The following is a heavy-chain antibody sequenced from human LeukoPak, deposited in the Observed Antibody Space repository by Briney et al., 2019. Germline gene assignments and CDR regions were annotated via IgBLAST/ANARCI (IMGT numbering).Heavy chain of an antibody. Sequence: GGPLRLSCAASGFTFSNYVMHWVRQAPGRGLEYVSVISSNGLSTYCADSVKGRFTISRDNSKNTLYLQMGSLRAEDMAVYYCARGGAAAWQACDFWGQGTLVTVSS. J-gene: IGHJ4*02. V-gene: IGHV3-64*02. CDR3: ARGGAAAWQACDF. CDR1: GFTFSNYV. D-gene: IGHD6-13*01. CDR2: ISSNGLST.